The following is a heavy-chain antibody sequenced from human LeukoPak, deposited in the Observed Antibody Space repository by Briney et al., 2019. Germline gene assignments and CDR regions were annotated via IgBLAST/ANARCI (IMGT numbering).Heavy chain of an antibody. Sequence: SETLSLTCTVSGGSISSGGYYWSWIRQHPGKGLEWIGYIYYSGSTCYNPSLKSRVTISVDTSKNQFSLKLSSVTAADTAVYYCARGIAEAGRGRNWFDPWGQGTLVTVSS. V-gene: IGHV4-31*03. CDR3: ARGIAEAGRGRNWFDP. CDR1: GGSISSGGYY. CDR2: IYYSGST. J-gene: IGHJ5*02. D-gene: IGHD6-19*01.